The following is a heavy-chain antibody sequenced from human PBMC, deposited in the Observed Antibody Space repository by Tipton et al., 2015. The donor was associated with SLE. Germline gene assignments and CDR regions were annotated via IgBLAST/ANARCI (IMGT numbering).Heavy chain of an antibody. CDR2: INPWGIT. CDR1: DGSFSGYY. J-gene: IGHJ4*02. CDR3: AGGDYHGSVSYIGY. V-gene: IGHV4-34*01. Sequence: TLSLTCAVQDGSFSGYYWSWIRQPPGRGLEWVGEINPWGITSYNPSLKSRVTISLDTSKIHSSLRLTSVTAADTAVYYCAGGDYHGSVSYIGYWGQGTLVTVSS. D-gene: IGHD3-10*01.